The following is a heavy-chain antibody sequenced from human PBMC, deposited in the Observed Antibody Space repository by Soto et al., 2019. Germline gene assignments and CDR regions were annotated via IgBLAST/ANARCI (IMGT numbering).Heavy chain of an antibody. CDR2: ISGTGGST. V-gene: IGHV3-23*01. Sequence: EVQLLESGGGLVQPGGSLRLSCAASGFTFSSYAMTWVRQAPGKGLEWVSVISGTGGSTYYADSVKGRFTISRDNSKNTLYLQMNSLGAEDTAVYSCAKEARGFSYGPYYYYGLDVWGQGTTVTVSS. J-gene: IGHJ6*02. CDR3: AKEARGFSYGPYYYYGLDV. D-gene: IGHD5-18*01. CDR1: GFTFSSYA.